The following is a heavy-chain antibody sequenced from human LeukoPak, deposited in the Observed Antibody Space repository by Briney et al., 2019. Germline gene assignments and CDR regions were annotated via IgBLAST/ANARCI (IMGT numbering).Heavy chain of an antibody. D-gene: IGHD5-18*01. Sequence: SETLSLTCTVSGGPISSIDYYWGWIRQPPGKGLEWIGSIDHSGGTYYNPSLKSRVTISADTSNNQFSLNLSSVTAADTAVYYCARRSNKGPYSYITNDYWGQGTLVTVSS. CDR3: ARRSNKGPYSYITNDY. V-gene: IGHV4-39*01. CDR1: GGPISSIDYY. J-gene: IGHJ4*02. CDR2: IDHSGGT.